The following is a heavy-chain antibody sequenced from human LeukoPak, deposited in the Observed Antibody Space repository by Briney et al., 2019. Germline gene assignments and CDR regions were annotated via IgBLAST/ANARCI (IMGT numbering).Heavy chain of an antibody. CDR3: ARALITGTTYLDY. Sequence: GGSLRLSCAASGFTFSSYGMNWGRQAPGKGLEWVSYISSSSSTIYYADSVKGRFTISRDNAKNSLYLQMNSLRAEDTAMYYCARALITGTTYLDYWGQGTPVTVSS. CDR2: ISSSSSTI. D-gene: IGHD1-20*01. CDR1: GFTFSSYG. J-gene: IGHJ4*02. V-gene: IGHV3-48*01.